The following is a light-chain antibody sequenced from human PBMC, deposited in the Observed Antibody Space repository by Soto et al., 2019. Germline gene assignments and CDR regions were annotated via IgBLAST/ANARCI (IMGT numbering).Light chain of an antibody. CDR3: QKYNSAPPT. CDR2: AAS. Sequence: DIQMTQSPSSLSASIGDRVTISCRASQAINNYLAWYQQRPGKVPKLLIYAASSLQSGVPSRFRGTGSGTDFTLTISSLQPEDDATYYCQKYNSAPPTFGQGTKVDIK. V-gene: IGKV1-27*01. J-gene: IGKJ1*01. CDR1: QAINNY.